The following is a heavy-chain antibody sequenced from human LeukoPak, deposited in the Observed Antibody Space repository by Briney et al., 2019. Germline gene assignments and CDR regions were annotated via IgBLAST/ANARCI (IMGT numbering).Heavy chain of an antibody. V-gene: IGHV3-7*01. CDR1: GFTSTTAW. CDR2: IRQDGSDK. D-gene: IGHD6-13*01. CDR3: VVYKYILSWSAFDF. Sequence: GGSLRLSCAIPGFTSTTAWMTWVRQAPGKGLEWVADIRQDGSDKYYVDSVKGRFIISRDNAKKSVSLHMNNLRVEDTAVYYCVVYKYILSWSAFDFWGRGTMVTVSS. J-gene: IGHJ3*01.